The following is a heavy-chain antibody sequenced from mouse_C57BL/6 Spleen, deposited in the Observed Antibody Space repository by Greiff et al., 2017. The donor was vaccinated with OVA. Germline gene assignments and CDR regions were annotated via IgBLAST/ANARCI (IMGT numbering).Heavy chain of an antibody. D-gene: IGHD2-3*01. CDR2: IWRGGST. J-gene: IGHJ4*01. CDR1: GFSLTSYG. CDR3: AKIRHDGYYRDYAMDY. Sequence: QVQLKESGPGLVQPSQSLSITCTVSGFSLTSYGVHWVRQSPGKGLEWLGVIWRGGSTDYNAAFMSSLSITKDNSKSQVFFKMNSLQADDTAIYYCAKIRHDGYYRDYAMDYWGQGTSVTVSS. V-gene: IGHV2-5*01.